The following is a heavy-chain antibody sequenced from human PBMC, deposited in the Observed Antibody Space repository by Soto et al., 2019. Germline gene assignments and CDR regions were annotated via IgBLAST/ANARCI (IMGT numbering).Heavy chain of an antibody. CDR1: GFSLSTSGVG. Sequence: QITLKESGPPLVKPTQTLTLTCTFSGFSLSTSGVGVGWIRQPPGKALEWLALIYWDDNKRYSPSLKNTLTIAKDNSNNQVVLTMTNMDPVDTATYYSAHRGQLGIFDYWGQGTLVTVSS. D-gene: IGHD1-1*01. J-gene: IGHJ4*02. CDR3: AHRGQLGIFDY. CDR2: IYWDDNK. V-gene: IGHV2-5*02.